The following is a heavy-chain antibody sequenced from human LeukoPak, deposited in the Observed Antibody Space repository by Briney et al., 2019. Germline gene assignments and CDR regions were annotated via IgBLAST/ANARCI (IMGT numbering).Heavy chain of an antibody. J-gene: IGHJ4*02. CDR1: GGSFSGYY. D-gene: IGHD3-9*01. CDR2: IYYSGST. V-gene: IGHV4-34*01. Sequence: PSETLSLTCAVYGGSFSGYYWSWIRQPPGKGLEWIGSIYYSGSTYYNPSLKSRVTISVDTSKNQFSLKLSSVTAADTAVYYCARRPYDILTGYYPFDYWGQGTLVTVSS. CDR3: ARRPYDILTGYYPFDY.